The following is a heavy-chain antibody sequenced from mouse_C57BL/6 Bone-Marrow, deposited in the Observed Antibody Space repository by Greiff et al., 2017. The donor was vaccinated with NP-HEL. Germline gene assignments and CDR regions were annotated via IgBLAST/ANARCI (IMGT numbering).Heavy chain of an antibody. V-gene: IGHV1-15*01. CDR1: GYTFTDYE. Sequence: VQLVESGAELVRPGASVTLSCKASGYTFTDYEMHWVKQTPVHGLEWIGAIDPETGGTAYNQKFKGKAILTADKSSSTAYMELRSLTSEDSAVYYCRSKRDYWGQGTTLTVSS. D-gene: IGHD2-5*01. CDR2: IDPETGGT. CDR3: RSKRDY. J-gene: IGHJ2*01.